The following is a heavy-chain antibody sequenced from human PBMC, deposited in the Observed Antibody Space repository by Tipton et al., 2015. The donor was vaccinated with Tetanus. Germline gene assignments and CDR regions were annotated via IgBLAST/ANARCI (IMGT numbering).Heavy chain of an antibody. V-gene: IGHV4-34*01. J-gene: IGHJ4*02. Sequence: TLSLTCAVYGGSFSGYDWNWIRQPPGKGLEWIGEINHSGSTKYNPSLKSRVTISVDTSGNLFSLKLSSVTAADTAVYYCARGVTMIVVVNYFDYWGQGILVTVS. D-gene: IGHD3-22*01. CDR1: GGSFSGYD. CDR3: ARGVTMIVVVNYFDY. CDR2: INHSGST.